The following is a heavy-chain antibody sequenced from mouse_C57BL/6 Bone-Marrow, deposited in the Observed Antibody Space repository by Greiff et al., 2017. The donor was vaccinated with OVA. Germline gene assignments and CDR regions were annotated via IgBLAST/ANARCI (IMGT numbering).Heavy chain of an antibody. CDR2: INSDGGST. D-gene: IGHD1-1*01. Sequence: DVQLVESGGGLVQPGESLKLSCESNEYEFPSHDMSWVRKTPEKRLELVAAINSDGGSTYYPDTMERRFIISRDNTKKTLYLQMSSLRSEDTALYYCAPRVFTTVVAPSAMDYWGQGTSVTVSS. J-gene: IGHJ4*01. CDR1: EYEFPSHD. V-gene: IGHV5-2*01. CDR3: APRVFTTVVAPSAMDY.